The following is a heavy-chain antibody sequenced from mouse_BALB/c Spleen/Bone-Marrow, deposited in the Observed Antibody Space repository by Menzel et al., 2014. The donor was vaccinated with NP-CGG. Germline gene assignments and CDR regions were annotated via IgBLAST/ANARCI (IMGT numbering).Heavy chain of an antibody. D-gene: IGHD1-1*01. J-gene: IGHJ3*01. CDR2: IDPANGNT. V-gene: IGHV14-3*02. CDR1: GFNIKDTY. Sequence: EVQRVESGAELVKPGASVKLSYTASGFNIKDTYIHWVKQRPEQGLEWIGGIDPANGNTKYDPKFQGKATITADTSSNTAYLQLSSLTSEDTAVYYCARDYGRTAWFAYWGQGTLVTVSA. CDR3: ARDYGRTAWFAY.